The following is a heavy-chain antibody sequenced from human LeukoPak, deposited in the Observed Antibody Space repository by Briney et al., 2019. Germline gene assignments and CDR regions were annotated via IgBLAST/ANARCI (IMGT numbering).Heavy chain of an antibody. Sequence: SETLSLTCTVSGGSISSSSYYWGWIRQPPGKGLEWIGSIYYSGSTYYNPSLKSRVTISVDTSKNQFSLKLSSVTAADTAVYYCARHITMVRGVIHYFDYWGQGTLVTVSS. CDR1: GGSISSSSYY. J-gene: IGHJ4*02. V-gene: IGHV4-39*07. CDR2: IYYSGST. D-gene: IGHD3-10*01. CDR3: ARHITMVRGVIHYFDY.